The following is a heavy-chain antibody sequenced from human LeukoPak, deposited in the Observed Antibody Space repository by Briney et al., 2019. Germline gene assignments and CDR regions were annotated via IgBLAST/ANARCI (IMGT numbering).Heavy chain of an antibody. J-gene: IGHJ5*02. CDR2: IDPSRGGK. CDR1: GYTFTGYY. D-gene: IGHD2-15*01. CDR3: ARYILASNFFDP. V-gene: IGHV1-2*02. Sequence: ASVKVSCKASGYTFTGYYIHWFRQDPGHGLELVGWIDPSRGGKNYAQKFQGRVNPTSDTSITPAYMELSSLISDDTAVYYCARYILASNFFDPWGQGTLVTVSS.